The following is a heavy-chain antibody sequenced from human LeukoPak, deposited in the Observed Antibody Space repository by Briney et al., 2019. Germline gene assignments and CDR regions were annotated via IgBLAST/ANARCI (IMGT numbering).Heavy chain of an antibody. CDR2: ISSSGSTI. D-gene: IGHD3-22*01. CDR1: GFTFSSYE. J-gene: IGHJ3*02. Sequence: TGGSLRLSCAASGFTFSSYEMNWVRQAPGKGLEWVSYISSSGSTIHYADSVKGRFTISRDNAKNSLYLQMNSLRVEDTAVYYCLRVGGYSSGYAFDIWGQGTMVTVSS. V-gene: IGHV3-48*03. CDR3: LRVGGYSSGYAFDI.